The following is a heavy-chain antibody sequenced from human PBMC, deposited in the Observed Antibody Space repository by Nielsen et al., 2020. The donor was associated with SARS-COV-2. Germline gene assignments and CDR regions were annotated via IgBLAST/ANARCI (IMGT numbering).Heavy chain of an antibody. CDR2: FDPEDGET. D-gene: IGHD1-1*01. CDR3: ATVELE. Sequence: ASVKVSCKASGYTFTNNYIHWVRRAPGQGLEWMGGFDPEDGETIYAQKFQGRVTMTEDTSTDTAYMELSSLRSEDTAVYYCATVELEWGQGTLVTVSS. CDR1: GYTFTNNY. J-gene: IGHJ4*02. V-gene: IGHV1-24*01.